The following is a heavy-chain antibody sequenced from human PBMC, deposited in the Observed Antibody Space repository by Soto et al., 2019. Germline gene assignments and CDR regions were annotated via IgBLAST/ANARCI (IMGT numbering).Heavy chain of an antibody. D-gene: IGHD3-3*01. CDR1: GLNFDDFA. J-gene: IGHJ4*02. CDR3: AKGRYDFWSPYYFDS. Sequence: SLRLSCVGTGLNFDDFAMHWVRQAPGKGLEWVSGITWNSRVLAYADSVKGRFTISRDNARNSLYLQMDSLRDEDTALYYCAKGRYDFWSPYYFDSCGQRTLVTVSS. CDR2: ITWNSRVL. V-gene: IGHV3-9*01.